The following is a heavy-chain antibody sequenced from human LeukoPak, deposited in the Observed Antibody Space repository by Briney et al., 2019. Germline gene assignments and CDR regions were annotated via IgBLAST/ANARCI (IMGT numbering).Heavy chain of an antibody. Sequence: GGSLRLSCAVSGFTVSYNYMSWVRQAPGKGLEWVSVIYSGGSTYYADSVKGRFTISRVNSKNTLFLQMNSLRAEDTAVYYCARDALGNYDTSGYLGYWGQGTLVTVSS. CDR3: ARDALGNYDTSGYLGY. V-gene: IGHV3-53*01. D-gene: IGHD3-22*01. CDR2: IYSGGST. CDR1: GFTVSYNY. J-gene: IGHJ4*02.